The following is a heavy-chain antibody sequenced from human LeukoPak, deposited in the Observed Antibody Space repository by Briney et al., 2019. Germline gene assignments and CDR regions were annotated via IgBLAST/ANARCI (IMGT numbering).Heavy chain of an antibody. J-gene: IGHJ5*02. CDR2: INPNSGGT. Sequence: ASVKVSCKASGFTFTGYYMHWVRQAPGQGLVWMGWINPNSGGTNYAQKFQGRVTMTRDMSTSTDYMELSSLRSEDTAIYYCARDNSVGDNAWWFDPWGQGTLVTVSS. V-gene: IGHV1-2*02. D-gene: IGHD1-26*01. CDR1: GFTFTGYY. CDR3: ARDNSVGDNAWWFDP.